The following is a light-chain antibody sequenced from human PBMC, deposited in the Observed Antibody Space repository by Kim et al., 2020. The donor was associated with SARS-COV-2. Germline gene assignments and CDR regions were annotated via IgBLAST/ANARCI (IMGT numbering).Light chain of an antibody. CDR2: VAS. CDR1: QDIGSD. V-gene: IGKV1-6*02. CDR3: LQDFSYPRT. Sequence: ASVGDSFTITCRASQDIGSDLGWYQQKPGKAPKRLIYVASSLHNGVPSRFSGSGSGTVFTLTISSLQPEDFATYYCLQDFSYPRTFGQGTKVDIK. J-gene: IGKJ1*01.